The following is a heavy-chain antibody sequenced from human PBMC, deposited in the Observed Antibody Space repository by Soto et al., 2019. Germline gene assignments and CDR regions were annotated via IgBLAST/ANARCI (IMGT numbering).Heavy chain of an antibody. CDR3: ARDGWGSNWYFDL. CDR1: GVTFKDYG. V-gene: IGHV3-30*03. Sequence: LRLSCGAPGVTFKDYGMHWVRQAPGKGPAWVAVISYDGKQTYYADSVKGRFTISKDKSKRTLFLQMNSLRVDDTAVYYCARDGWGSNWYFDLWGRGTLVTVSS. CDR2: ISYDGKQT. D-gene: IGHD3-16*01. J-gene: IGHJ2*01.